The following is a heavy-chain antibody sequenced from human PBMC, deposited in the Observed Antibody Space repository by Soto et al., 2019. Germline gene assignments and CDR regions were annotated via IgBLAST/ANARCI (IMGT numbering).Heavy chain of an antibody. D-gene: IGHD6-19*01. Sequence: ASVKVSCKASGYTFTSYYLHWLRQAPGQGLEWMGVINPTGGSTTYAQRFQGRATMAWDTSTATIYVELSSLRSDDTAVYYCAREGGLIPVAGAPYDYYGMDVWGQGTTVTVFS. V-gene: IGHV1-46*01. J-gene: IGHJ6*02. CDR3: AREGGLIPVAGAPYDYYGMDV. CDR2: INPTGGST. CDR1: GYTFTSYY.